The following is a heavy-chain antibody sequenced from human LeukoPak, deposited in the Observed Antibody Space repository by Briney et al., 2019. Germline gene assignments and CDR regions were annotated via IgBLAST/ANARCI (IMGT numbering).Heavy chain of an antibody. D-gene: IGHD2-15*01. CDR2: ISSSSSYI. CDR1: GFTFSSNG. Sequence: GGSLRLSCAASGFTFSSNGMSWVRQAPGKGLEWVSSISSSSSYIYYADSVKGRFTISRDNAKNSLYLQMNSLRAEDTAVYYCARNDGDFCSGGSCYVRWFDPWGQGTLVTVSS. CDR3: ARNDGDFCSGGSCYVRWFDP. J-gene: IGHJ5*02. V-gene: IGHV3-21*01.